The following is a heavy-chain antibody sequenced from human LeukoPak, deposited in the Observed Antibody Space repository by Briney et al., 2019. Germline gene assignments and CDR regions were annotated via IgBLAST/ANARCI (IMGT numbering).Heavy chain of an antibody. CDR2: ISYDGSKK. V-gene: IGHV3-30-3*01. J-gene: IGHJ6*03. CDR3: AKDQASDFWSGYYRLGYYYYMDV. D-gene: IGHD3-3*01. CDR1: GFTFSTSA. Sequence: GRSLRLSCAASGFTFSTSAMHWVRQAPGKGLEWVALISYDGSKKYYADSVMGRFTISRDNSKNTLYLQMNSLRAEDTAVYYCAKDQASDFWSGYYRLGYYYYMDVWGKGTTVTVSS.